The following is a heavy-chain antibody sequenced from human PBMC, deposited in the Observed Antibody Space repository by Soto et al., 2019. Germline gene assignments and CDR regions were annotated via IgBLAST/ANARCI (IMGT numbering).Heavy chain of an antibody. V-gene: IGHV3-21*02. D-gene: IGHD2-15*01. Sequence: EVKLVDSGGGLVKPGGSLRLSCAASGFTFSIYSMHWVRQAPGKGLEWVSSIGAAGGNMYYSDSVRGRFTISRDDAQNSLYLQMRSLRVEDTAIYYCTRGPVFAAFDSSGQSDFWGQGTLVTVSS. J-gene: IGHJ4*02. CDR2: IGAAGGNM. CDR1: GFTFSIYS. CDR3: TRGPVFAAFDSSGQSDF.